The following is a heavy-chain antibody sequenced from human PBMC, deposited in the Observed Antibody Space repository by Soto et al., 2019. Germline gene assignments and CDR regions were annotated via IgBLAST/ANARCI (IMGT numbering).Heavy chain of an antibody. CDR3: ARAVLSTMVRGVIRLGFDP. V-gene: IGHV1-8*01. CDR2: MNPNSGNT. Sequence: ASVKVSFKASGYTFTSYDINWVRQATGQGLEWMGWMNPNSGNTGYAQKFQGRVTMTRNTSISTAYMELSSLRSEDTAVYYCARAVLSTMVRGVIRLGFDPWGQGTLVTVSS. D-gene: IGHD3-10*01. J-gene: IGHJ5*02. CDR1: GYTFTSYD.